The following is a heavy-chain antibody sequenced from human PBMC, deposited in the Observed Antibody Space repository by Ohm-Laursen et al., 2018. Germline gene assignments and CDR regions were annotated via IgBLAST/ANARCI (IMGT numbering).Heavy chain of an antibody. V-gene: IGHV3-21*01. Sequence: SLRLSCAASGFTFSSYSMNWVRQAPGKGLEWVSSISSSRSYIYYADSVKGRVTISRDNAKNSLYLQMNSLRAEDTAVYFCAREGGVRYEIDSWGQGTLVTVSS. D-gene: IGHD2-21*01. CDR1: GFTFSSYS. CDR2: ISSSRSYI. CDR3: AREGGVRYEIDS. J-gene: IGHJ4*02.